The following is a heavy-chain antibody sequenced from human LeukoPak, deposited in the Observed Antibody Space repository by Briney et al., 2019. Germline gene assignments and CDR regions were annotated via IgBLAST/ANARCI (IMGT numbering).Heavy chain of an antibody. CDR1: GFTFSSYS. V-gene: IGHV3-23*01. CDR3: AKGSSIAFDY. J-gene: IGHJ4*02. Sequence: GGSLRLSCAASGFTFSSYSMNWVRQAPGKGLEWVSAISGSGGSTYYADSVKGRFTISRDNSKNTLYLQMNSLRAEDTAVYYCAKGSSIAFDYWGQGTLVTVSS. D-gene: IGHD6-6*01. CDR2: ISGSGGST.